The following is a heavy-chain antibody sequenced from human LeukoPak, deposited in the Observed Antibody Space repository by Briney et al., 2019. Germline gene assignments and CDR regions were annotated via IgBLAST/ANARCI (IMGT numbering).Heavy chain of an antibody. D-gene: IGHD3-22*01. CDR2: INPNSGGT. V-gene: IGHV1-2*02. CDR1: GYTFTGYY. Sequence: ASVTLSCKASGYTFTGYYMHWVRQAPGQGLEWMGWINPNSGGTNYAQKFQGRVTMTRDTSISTAYMELSRLRSDDTAVYYCAKYYYDSSGHRALDYWGQGT. CDR3: AKYYYDSSGHRALDY. J-gene: IGHJ4*02.